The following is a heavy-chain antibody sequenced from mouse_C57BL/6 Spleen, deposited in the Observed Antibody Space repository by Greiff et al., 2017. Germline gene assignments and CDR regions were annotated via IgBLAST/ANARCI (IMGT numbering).Heavy chain of an antibody. CDR2: ICPGSGST. J-gene: IGHJ4*01. D-gene: IGHD2-4*01. CDR1: GYTFTSYW. Sequence: QVQLQQPGAELVKPGASVKMSCTASGYTFTSYWITWVKQRPGQGLEWIGDICPGSGSTNYNEKFKVKATLTVDTYSSTAYMQLSSLTSEDSAVYYCALEGDDYDPWYYAMDYWGQGTSVTVSS. V-gene: IGHV1-55*01. CDR3: ALEGDDYDPWYYAMDY.